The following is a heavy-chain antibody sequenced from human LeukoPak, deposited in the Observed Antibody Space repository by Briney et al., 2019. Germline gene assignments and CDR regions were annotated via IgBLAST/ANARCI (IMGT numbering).Heavy chain of an antibody. CDR3: AREGLLWFGESDAFDI. J-gene: IGHJ3*02. CDR2: ISGSGGST. Sequence: PGGSLRLSCAASGFTFSSYWMSWVRQAPGKGLEWVSAISGSGGSTYYADSVKGRFTISRDNAKNSLYLQMNSLRAEDTAVYYCAREGLLWFGESDAFDIWGQGTMVTVSS. V-gene: IGHV3-21*01. CDR1: GFTFSSYW. D-gene: IGHD3-10*01.